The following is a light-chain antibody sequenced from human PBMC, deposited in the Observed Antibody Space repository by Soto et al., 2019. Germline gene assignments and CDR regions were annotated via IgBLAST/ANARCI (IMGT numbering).Light chain of an antibody. CDR1: SSDVGGYNF. CDR2: DVT. V-gene: IGLV2-11*01. CDR3: CSCAGAYAVG. Sequence: QSVLTQPRSVSGSPGQSVTVSCTGTSSDVGGYNFVSWFQQHPGKAPKLIIYDVTERPSGVPDRFSCSKSGNTASLTLSGRQAEDEADYYRCSCAGAYAVGFGGGSQLTVL. J-gene: IGLJ2*01.